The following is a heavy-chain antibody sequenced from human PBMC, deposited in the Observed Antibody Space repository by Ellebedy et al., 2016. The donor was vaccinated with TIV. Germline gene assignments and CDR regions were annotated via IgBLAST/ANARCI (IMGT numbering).Heavy chain of an antibody. CDR2: IYWDDDK. D-gene: IGHD2-2*03. Sequence: TLSLTCTVSGGSISTNYWSWIRQPPGKALEWLALIYWDDDKRYSPSLESRLTITKDTSKNQVVLTMPNMDPVDTATYYCARAWGGSCFDYWGQGTLVTVSS. CDR3: ARAWGGSCFDY. V-gene: IGHV2-5*08. CDR1: GGSISTNYW. J-gene: IGHJ4*02.